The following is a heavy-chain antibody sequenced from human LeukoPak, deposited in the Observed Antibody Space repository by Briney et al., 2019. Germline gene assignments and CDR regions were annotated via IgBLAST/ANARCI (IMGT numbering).Heavy chain of an antibody. D-gene: IGHD5-12*01. CDR2: INPSGGST. CDR1: GYTLTSYY. Sequence: ASVKVSCKASGYTLTSYYMHWVRQAPGQGPEWMGIINPSGGSTSYAQKFQGRVTMTTDTSTSTAYMELRSLRSDDTAVYYCARSIFSGYDYGFDYWGQGTLVTVSS. J-gene: IGHJ4*02. CDR3: ARSIFSGYDYGFDY. V-gene: IGHV1-46*01.